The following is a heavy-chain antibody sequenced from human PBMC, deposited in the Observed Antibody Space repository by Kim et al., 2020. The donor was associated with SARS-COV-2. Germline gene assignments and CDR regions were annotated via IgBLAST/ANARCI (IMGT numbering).Heavy chain of an antibody. CDR2: ISYDGSDK. CDR1: GFIFSNYG. J-gene: IGHJ6*02. D-gene: IGHD6-19*01. V-gene: IGHV3-30*18. CDR3: AKVFLGYSSGWSNHYGMDV. Sequence: GGSLRLSCAASGFIFSNYGMHWARQAPGKGLEWVAVISYDGSDKYYADSVKGRFTISRDNSKNTLYLQMNSLKAEDTAVYYCAKVFLGYSSGWSNHYGMDVWGQGTTVTVSS.